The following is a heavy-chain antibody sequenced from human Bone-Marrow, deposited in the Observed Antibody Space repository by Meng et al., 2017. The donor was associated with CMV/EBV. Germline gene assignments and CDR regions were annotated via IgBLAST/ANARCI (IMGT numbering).Heavy chain of an antibody. V-gene: IGHV3-30-3*01. CDR1: GFTFSSYA. J-gene: IGHJ4*02. CDR3: AREGIAAAGFD. Sequence: QGQVVGAVGGWVQPGRSLRLSCEASGFTFSSYAMHWVRQAPGKGLEWVAVISYDGSNKYYADSVKGRFTISRDNSKNTLYLQMNSLRAEDTAVYYCAREGIAAAGFDWGQGTLVTVSS. D-gene: IGHD6-13*01. CDR2: ISYDGSNK.